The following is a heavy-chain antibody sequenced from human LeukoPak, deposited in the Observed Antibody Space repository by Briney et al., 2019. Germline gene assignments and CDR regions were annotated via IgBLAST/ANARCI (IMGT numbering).Heavy chain of an antibody. V-gene: IGHV4-39*07. D-gene: IGHD3-22*01. CDR3: ARGRGLTTSFYLDV. CDR1: GGSISSSSYY. J-gene: IGHJ6*03. Sequence: SETLSLTCTVSGGSISSSSYYWGWIRQPPGKGLEWIGSIYYSGSTYYNPSLKSRVTISVDTSKNQFSLKLSSVTAADTAVYYCARGRGLTTSFYLDVWGKGTTVTVSS. CDR2: IYYSGST.